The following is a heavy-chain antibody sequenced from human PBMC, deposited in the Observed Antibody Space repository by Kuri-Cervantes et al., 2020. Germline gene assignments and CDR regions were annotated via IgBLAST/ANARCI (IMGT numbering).Heavy chain of an antibody. CDR3: ARRPLTMVRGVIIGWFDP. D-gene: IGHD3-10*01. CDR1: GGSFSGYY. J-gene: IGHJ5*02. V-gene: IGHV4-34*01. Sequence: GSLRLSCAVYGGSFSGYYWSWIRQPPGKGLEWIGEINHSGSTNYNPSLKSRVTISVDTSKNQFTLKLSSVTAADTAVYYCARRPLTMVRGVIIGWFDPWGQGTLVTVSS. CDR2: INHSGST.